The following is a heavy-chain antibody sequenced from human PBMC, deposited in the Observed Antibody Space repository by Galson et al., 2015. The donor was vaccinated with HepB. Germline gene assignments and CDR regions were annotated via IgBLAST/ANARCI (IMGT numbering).Heavy chain of an antibody. CDR1: GFTFSSYG. CDR3: TRGNSGYTYGGLPQGF. D-gene: IGHD5-18*01. CDR2: LSWNGGNI. J-gene: IGHJ4*02. Sequence: SLRLSCAASGFTFSSYGMHWVRQAPGKGLEWVSGLSWNGGNIGYADSVKGRFTISRDNAKNSLYLQMNSLRPEDTAFYFCTRGNSGYTYGGLPQGFWGQGTQVTVSS. V-gene: IGHV3-9*01.